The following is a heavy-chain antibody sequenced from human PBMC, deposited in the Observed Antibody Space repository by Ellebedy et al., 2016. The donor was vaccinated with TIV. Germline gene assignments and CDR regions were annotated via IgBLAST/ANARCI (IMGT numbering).Heavy chain of an antibody. J-gene: IGHJ4*02. CDR1: GVSISNDTYF. D-gene: IGHD1-14*01. Sequence: MPSETLSLTCSVSGVSISNDTYFWGWIRQAPAKGLEWLGSIHIGTPSYNPSLNGRVAISADTATNHFSLRLTSVTAADTAVYYCVRHEITSAGDFDYWGQGTLVTVSS. CDR3: VRHEITSAGDFDY. V-gene: IGHV4-39*01. CDR2: IHIGTP.